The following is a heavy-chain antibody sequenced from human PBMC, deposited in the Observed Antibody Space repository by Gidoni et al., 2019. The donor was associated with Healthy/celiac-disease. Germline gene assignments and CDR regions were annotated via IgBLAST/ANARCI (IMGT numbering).Heavy chain of an antibody. CDR2: IKRKTDGGTT. CDR1: GFTFSNAW. J-gene: IGHJ4*02. D-gene: IGHD3-22*01. CDR3: TTDFLWGSSGYPFDY. Sequence: EVQLVESGGGLVKPGGSLRLSCAASGFTFSNAWMSWGRQAPGKGLEWVGRIKRKTDGGTTDYAAPVKGRFTISRDDSKNTLYLQMNSLKTEDTAVYYCTTDFLWGSSGYPFDYWGQGTLVTVSS. V-gene: IGHV3-15*01.